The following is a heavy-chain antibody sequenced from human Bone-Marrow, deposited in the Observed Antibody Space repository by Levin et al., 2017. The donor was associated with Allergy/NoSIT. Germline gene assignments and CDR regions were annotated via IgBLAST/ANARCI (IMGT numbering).Heavy chain of an antibody. CDR2: INWNSGSI. Sequence: SLRLSCAASGFTFEDYAMHWVRQVPTKGLEWVSGINWNSGSIGYADSVKGRFTISRDNAKNSLYLEMKSLRAEDTAFYYCAKDTTSGRLTYNFESWGQGTLVTVSP. CDR1: GFTFEDYA. D-gene: IGHD2-15*01. CDR3: AKDTTSGRLTYNFES. J-gene: IGHJ4*02. V-gene: IGHV3-9*01.